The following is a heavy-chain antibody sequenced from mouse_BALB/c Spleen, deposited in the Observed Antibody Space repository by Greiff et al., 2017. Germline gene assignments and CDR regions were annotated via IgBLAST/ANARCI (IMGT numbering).Heavy chain of an antibody. Sequence: VQLQQSGPELVKPGASVKISCKASGYSFTSYYIHWVKQRPGQGLEWIGWIFPGSGNTKYNEKFKGKATLTADTSSSTAYMQLSSLTSEDSAVYFCAHSGYYAMDYWGQGTSVTVSS. CDR3: AHSGYYAMDY. V-gene: IGHV1-66*01. J-gene: IGHJ4*01. CDR2: IFPGSGNT. CDR1: GYSFTSYY. D-gene: IGHD3-1*01.